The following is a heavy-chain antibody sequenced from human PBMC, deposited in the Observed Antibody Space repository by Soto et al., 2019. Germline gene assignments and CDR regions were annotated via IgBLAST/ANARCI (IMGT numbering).Heavy chain of an antibody. Sequence: NPGGSLRLSCAASGFTFSSYSMNWVRQAPGKGLEWVSSISSSSSYIYYADSVKGRFTISRDNAKNSLYLQMNSLRAEDTAVYYCARDRTWLRPPGGMDVWGQGTTVTVSS. J-gene: IGHJ6*02. CDR1: GFTFSSYS. CDR3: ARDRTWLRPPGGMDV. D-gene: IGHD5-12*01. V-gene: IGHV3-21*01. CDR2: ISSSSSYI.